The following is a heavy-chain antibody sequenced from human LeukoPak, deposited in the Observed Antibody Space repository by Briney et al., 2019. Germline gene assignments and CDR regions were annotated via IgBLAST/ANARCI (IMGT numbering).Heavy chain of an antibody. CDR2: IYYSGST. CDR1: GGSISSNSYY. CDR3: ARAGIYDSSGYFYHAFDI. V-gene: IGHV4-39*07. D-gene: IGHD3-22*01. Sequence: PSETLSLTCTVSGGSISSNSYYWGWSRQPPGKGLEWIGSIYYSGSTHYNPSLKSRVTISVDTSKNQFSLKLSSVTAADTAVYYCARAGIYDSSGYFYHAFDIWGQGTMVTVSS. J-gene: IGHJ3*02.